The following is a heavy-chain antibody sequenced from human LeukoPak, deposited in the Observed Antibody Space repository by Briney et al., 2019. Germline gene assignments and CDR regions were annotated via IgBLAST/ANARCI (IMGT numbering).Heavy chain of an antibody. CDR2: ISGSGVTT. CDR3: TKALYCGGDCYSRDDQ. V-gene: IGHV3-23*01. D-gene: IGHD2-21*02. J-gene: IGHJ4*02. CDR1: GFTFSSFA. Sequence: PGGSLRLSCAASGFTFSSFAMNWVRQAPGKGLEWVSGISGSGVTTYHADSVRGRFTISRDNSKKTLYLQMNSLRAEDTAVYYCTKALYCGGDCYSRDDQWGQGTLVTVSS.